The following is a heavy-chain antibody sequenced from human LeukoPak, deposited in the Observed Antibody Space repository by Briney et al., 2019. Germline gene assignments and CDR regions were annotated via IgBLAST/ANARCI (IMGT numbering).Heavy chain of an antibody. J-gene: IGHJ4*02. CDR1: GGSFSGYY. D-gene: IGHD4-17*01. Sequence: SETLSLTCAVYGGSFSGYYWSWIRQPPGKGLEWIGEINHSGSTNYNPSLKSRVTVSVDTSKTQFSLKLRYVTAADTAVYYCARATVMFDYWGQGTLVTVSS. CDR2: INHSGST. V-gene: IGHV4-34*01. CDR3: ARATVMFDY.